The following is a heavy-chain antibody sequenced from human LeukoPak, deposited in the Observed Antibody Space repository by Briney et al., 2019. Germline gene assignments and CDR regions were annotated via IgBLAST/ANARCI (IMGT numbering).Heavy chain of an antibody. CDR2: INPNSGGT. CDR3: ARDHHRSGLDP. J-gene: IGHJ5*02. V-gene: IGHV1-2*02. Sequence: GASVKVSCKASGYTFTGYYMHWVRQAPGQGLEWMGWINPNSGGTNYAQKFQGRVTMTTDTSTSTAYMELRGLRSDDTAVYYCARDHHRSGLDPWGQGTLVTVSS. D-gene: IGHD1-26*01. CDR1: GYTFTGYY.